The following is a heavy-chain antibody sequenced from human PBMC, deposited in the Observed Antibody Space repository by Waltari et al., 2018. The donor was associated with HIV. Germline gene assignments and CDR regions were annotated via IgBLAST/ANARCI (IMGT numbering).Heavy chain of an antibody. J-gene: IGHJ5*02. CDR1: GGSISTYNW. V-gene: IGHV4-4*02. D-gene: IGHD2-21*01. CDR2: IYHPGST. CDR3: VRVVSDGHGSSWLDP. Sequence: QVQLQESGPGQVEPSGTLSLTCAVSGGSISTYNWWTWVRQPPGKGLEWIGEIYHPGSTNYNTSLKSRVTISVDKSKNQFSLELRSVTAADTAVYYCVRVVSDGHGSSWLDPWGQGTLVTVSS.